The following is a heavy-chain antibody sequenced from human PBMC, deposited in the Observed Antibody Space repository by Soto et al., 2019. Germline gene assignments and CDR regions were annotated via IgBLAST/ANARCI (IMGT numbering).Heavy chain of an antibody. J-gene: IGHJ6*02. CDR2: IIPIFGTA. CDR3: ARGPRKTGSIAAQTYYYYYGMDV. V-gene: IGHV1-69*01. Sequence: QVQLVQSGAEVKKPGSSVKVSCKASGGTFSSYAISWVRQAPGQGLEWMGGIIPIFGTANYAQKFQGRVTITADESTSTAYMELSSLRSEDTAVYYCARGPRKTGSIAAQTYYYYYGMDVWGQGTTVTVSS. D-gene: IGHD6-6*01. CDR1: GGTFSSYA.